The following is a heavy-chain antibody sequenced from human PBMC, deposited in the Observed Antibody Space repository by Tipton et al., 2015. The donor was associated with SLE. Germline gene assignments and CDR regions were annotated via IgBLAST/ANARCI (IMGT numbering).Heavy chain of an antibody. Sequence: SLRLSCAASGFTFSSYSMNWVRQAPGKGLEWVSYISSSSSTIYYADSVKGRFTISRDDSKNTLHLQMNSLRAEDTAVFYCAKDESPKQLWPNHGFDIWGQGTMVTVSS. J-gene: IGHJ3*02. V-gene: IGHV3-48*01. CDR3: AKDESPKQLWPNHGFDI. D-gene: IGHD6-13*01. CDR2: ISSSSSTI. CDR1: GFTFSSYS.